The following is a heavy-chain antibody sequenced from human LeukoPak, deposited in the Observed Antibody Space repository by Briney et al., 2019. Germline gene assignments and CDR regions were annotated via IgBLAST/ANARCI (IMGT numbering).Heavy chain of an antibody. Sequence: GASVKVSRKASGGTFSSYAISWVRQAPGQGLEWMGGIIPIFGTANYAQKFQGRVTITADESTSTAYMELSSLRSEDTAVYYCARDQRGVWGYDFLGEYVYWGQGTLVTVSS. CDR2: IIPIFGTA. CDR1: GGTFSSYA. CDR3: ARDQRGVWGYDFLGEYVY. J-gene: IGHJ4*02. D-gene: IGHD3-16*01. V-gene: IGHV1-69*13.